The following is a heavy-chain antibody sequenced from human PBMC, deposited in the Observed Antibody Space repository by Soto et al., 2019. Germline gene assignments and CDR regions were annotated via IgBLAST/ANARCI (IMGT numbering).Heavy chain of an antibody. CDR2: INHSGST. D-gene: IGHD3-3*01. Sequence: SETLSLTCAVYGGSFSGYYWSWIRQPPGKGLEWIGEINHSGSTNYNPSLKSRVTISVDTSKNQFSLKLSSVTAADTAVYYCARAHATIFGVVIIRYYGMDVWGQGXTVTVYS. CDR3: ARAHATIFGVVIIRYYGMDV. J-gene: IGHJ6*02. CDR1: GGSFSGYY. V-gene: IGHV4-34*01.